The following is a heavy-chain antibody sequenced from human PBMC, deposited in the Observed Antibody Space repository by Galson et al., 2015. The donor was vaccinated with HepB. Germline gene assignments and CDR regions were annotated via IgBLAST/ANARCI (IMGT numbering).Heavy chain of an antibody. CDR1: GFTVSSNY. Sequence: SLRLSCAASGFTVSSNYMSWVRQAPRKGLEWVSVIYSGGSTYYVDSVKGRFTISRDNSKNTLYLQMNSLRAEDTAVYYCARDFGSSGLDPWGQGTLVTVSS. CDR3: ARDFGSSGLDP. J-gene: IGHJ5*02. CDR2: IYSGGST. V-gene: IGHV3-53*01. D-gene: IGHD3-22*01.